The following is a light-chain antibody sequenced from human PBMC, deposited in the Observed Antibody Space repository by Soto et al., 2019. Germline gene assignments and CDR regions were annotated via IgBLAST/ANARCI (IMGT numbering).Light chain of an antibody. J-gene: IGKJ1*01. Sequence: EIVLTHSPGTLSLSPCERATLSFSASQSVTSNNLAWYQQKPGQAPRLLIYGASSRATGIPDRFSGSGSGTDFTLTITSLEPEDFAFYYCHQRQRWPRTFGQGTKVDIK. V-gene: IGKV3-20*01. CDR1: QSVTSNN. CDR2: GAS. CDR3: HQRQRWPRT.